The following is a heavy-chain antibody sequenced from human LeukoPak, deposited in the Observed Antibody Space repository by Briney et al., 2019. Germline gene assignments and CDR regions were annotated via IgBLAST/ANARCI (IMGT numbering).Heavy chain of an antibody. CDR3: ARGPRVFGVVIAPYWYFDF. J-gene: IGHJ2*01. CDR1: GYTFTSYD. V-gene: IGHV1-8*03. Sequence: GASVNVSCKASGYTFTSYDINRVRQATGQGLEWMGWMNPNSGNTGYAQKFQGRISITRNTSTNTAYMELSGLRSEDTAVYYCARGPRVFGVVIAPYWYFDFWGRGTVVTVSS. D-gene: IGHD3-3*01. CDR2: MNPNSGNT.